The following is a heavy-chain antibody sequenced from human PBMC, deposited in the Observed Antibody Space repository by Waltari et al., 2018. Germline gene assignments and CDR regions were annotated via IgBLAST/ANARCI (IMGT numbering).Heavy chain of an antibody. CDR2: VYPSGTT. J-gene: IGHJ4*02. Sequence: QLQLQESGPGLVKTLETLSLTCTVSGGSIRKRSYYWGWIRQPPGKGLEWIGSVYPSGTTTYHPSLKSRVTISVDTSKNQFSLKLRSVTAADTAVYYCARDDIPATGTLDSWGQGTLVTVSS. V-gene: IGHV4-39*07. CDR1: GGSIRKRSYY. CDR3: ARDDIPATGTLDS. D-gene: IGHD1-1*01.